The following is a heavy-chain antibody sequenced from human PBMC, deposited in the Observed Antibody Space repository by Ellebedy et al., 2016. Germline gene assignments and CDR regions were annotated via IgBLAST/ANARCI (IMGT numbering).Heavy chain of an antibody. CDR2: IYYDGNS. CDR1: GGSITSTSYY. Sequence: SETLSLTXTVSGGSITSTSYYWGWFRQPPGKGLEWIGSIYYDGNSYYNPSLRSRVTTSVDTSKNQFSLKLKSVTAADTAVYYGAREWDRDWNDGGIHFWGQGTQVTVS. CDR3: AREWDRDWNDGGIHF. D-gene: IGHD1-1*01. J-gene: IGHJ4*02. V-gene: IGHV4-39*07.